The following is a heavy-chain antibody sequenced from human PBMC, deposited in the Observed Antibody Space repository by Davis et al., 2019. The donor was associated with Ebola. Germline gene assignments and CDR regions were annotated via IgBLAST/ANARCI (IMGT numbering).Heavy chain of an antibody. CDR2: INHSGST. J-gene: IGHJ5*02. CDR3: ARGRGYQKSNWFDP. Sequence: ESLKISCAASGVTLGNNYMNWVRQPPGKGLEWIGEINHSGSTNYNPSLKSRVTISVDTSKNQFSLKLSSVTAADTAVYYCARGRGYQKSNWFDPWGQGTLVTVSS. V-gene: IGHV4-34*01. CDR1: GVTLGNNY. D-gene: IGHD5-12*01.